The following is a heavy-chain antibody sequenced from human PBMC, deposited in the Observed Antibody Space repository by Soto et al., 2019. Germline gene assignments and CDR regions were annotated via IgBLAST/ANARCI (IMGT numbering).Heavy chain of an antibody. V-gene: IGHV3-11*01. CDR3: ARKVWNQYFDY. Sequence: GGSLRLSCAASGFSFSDYYMSWIRLAPGKGLEWVSSISSSSNTISYADSVKGRFTISRDNAKNSLYLQINSLRAEDTAVYCCARKVWNQYFDYWGQGTLVTVSS. CDR1: GFSFSDYY. J-gene: IGHJ4*02. D-gene: IGHD1-1*01. CDR2: ISSSSNTI.